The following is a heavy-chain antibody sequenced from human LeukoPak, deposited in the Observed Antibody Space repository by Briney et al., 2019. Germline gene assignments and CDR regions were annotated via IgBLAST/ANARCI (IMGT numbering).Heavy chain of an antibody. J-gene: IGHJ6*02. CDR2: INPSGGST. CDR3: ARFPNTAMVMGLEYYYYGMDV. D-gene: IGHD5-18*01. CDR1: GYTFASYY. Sequence: ASVKVSCKASGYTFASYYMHWVRQAPGQGLEWMGIINPSGGSTSYAQKFQGRVTMTRDTSTSTAYMELSSLRSEDTAVYYCARFPNTAMVMGLEYYYYGMDVWGQGTTVTVSS. V-gene: IGHV1-46*01.